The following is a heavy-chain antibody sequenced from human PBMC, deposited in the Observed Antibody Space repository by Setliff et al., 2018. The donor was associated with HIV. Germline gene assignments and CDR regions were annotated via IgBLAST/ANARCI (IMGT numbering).Heavy chain of an antibody. CDR1: GFTFSTYG. D-gene: IGHD2-15*01. V-gene: IGHV3-30*02. Sequence: GGSLRLSCAASGFTFSTYGMQWVRQAPGKGLEWVAFIRYDGSNQYYADSVKGRFTVSRDNSKNTLYLQMNSLRAEDTAVYYCAKCGGVTCYSASWYFDYWGQGTLVTVSS. CDR2: IRYDGSNQ. J-gene: IGHJ4*02. CDR3: AKCGGVTCYSASWYFDY.